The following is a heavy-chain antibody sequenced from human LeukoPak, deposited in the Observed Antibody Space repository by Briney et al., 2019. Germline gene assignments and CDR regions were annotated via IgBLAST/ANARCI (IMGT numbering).Heavy chain of an antibody. Sequence: PSETLSLTCTVSGGSISSSSYYWGWIRQPPGKGLEWIGSIYYSGSTYYNPSLKSRVTISVDTSKNQFSLKLSSVTAADTAVYYCARPGELEYFDYWGQGTLVTVSS. J-gene: IGHJ4*02. CDR3: ARPGELEYFDY. CDR1: GGSISSSSYY. CDR2: IYYSGST. D-gene: IGHD1-26*01. V-gene: IGHV4-39*01.